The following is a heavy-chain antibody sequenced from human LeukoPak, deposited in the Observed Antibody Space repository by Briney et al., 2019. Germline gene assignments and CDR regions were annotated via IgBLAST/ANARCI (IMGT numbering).Heavy chain of an antibody. CDR1: GYTFTSYD. D-gene: IGHD3-9*01. V-gene: IGHV1-8*01. CDR3: ARAPFYYDILTGYYWDAFDI. J-gene: IGHJ3*02. CDR2: MNPNSGNT. Sequence: GASVKVSCKASGYTFTSYDINWVRQATGQGLEWMGWMNPNSGNTGYAQKFQGRVTMTRNTSISTAYMELSSLRSEDTAVYYCARAPFYYDILTGYYWDAFDIWGQGTMVTVSS.